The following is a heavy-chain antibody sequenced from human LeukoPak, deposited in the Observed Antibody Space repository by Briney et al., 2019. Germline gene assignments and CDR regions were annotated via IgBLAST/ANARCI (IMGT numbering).Heavy chain of an antibody. CDR2: IYYGGGK. Sequence: SETLSLTCAVSGVSISSQYWSWIRQSPGRGLEWIGYIYYGGGKNYNPSLKSRITITADTSNNQFSLHLTSVTAADAAVYFCAKGLFRRGHVDTWGQGILSPS. V-gene: IGHV4-59*11. CDR3: AKGLFRRGHVDT. D-gene: IGHD3-10*02. J-gene: IGHJ5*02. CDR1: GVSISSQY.